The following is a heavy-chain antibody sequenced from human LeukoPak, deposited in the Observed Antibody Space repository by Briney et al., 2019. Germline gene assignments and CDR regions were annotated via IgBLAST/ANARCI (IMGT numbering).Heavy chain of an antibody. CDR1: GFTFSSYA. J-gene: IGHJ4*02. Sequence: RTGGSLRLSCAASGFTFSSYAMSWVRQAPGKGLEWVSAISGSGGSTHYADSVKGRFTISRDNSKNTLYLQMNSLRAEDTAVYYCAKDFLPYSSGLDYWGQGTLVTVSS. D-gene: IGHD6-19*01. CDR2: ISGSGGST. V-gene: IGHV3-23*01. CDR3: AKDFLPYSSGLDY.